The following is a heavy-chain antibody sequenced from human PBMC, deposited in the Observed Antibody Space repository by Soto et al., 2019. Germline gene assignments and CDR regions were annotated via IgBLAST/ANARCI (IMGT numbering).Heavy chain of an antibody. D-gene: IGHD3-10*02. V-gene: IGHV4-59*08. CDR1: GGSISSYY. CDR3: ARPSVRYYYYGMDV. Sequence: SETLSLTCTVSGGSISSYYLSWIRQPPGKGLEWIGYIYYSGSTNYNPSLKSRVTISVDTSKNQFSLKLSSVTAADTAVYYCARPSVRYYYYGMDVWGQGTTVTVSS. CDR2: IYYSGST. J-gene: IGHJ6*02.